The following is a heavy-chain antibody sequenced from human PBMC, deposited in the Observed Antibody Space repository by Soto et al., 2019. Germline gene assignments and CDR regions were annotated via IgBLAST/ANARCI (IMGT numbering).Heavy chain of an antibody. CDR3: ARNMVGVPAATHFDY. Sequence: EVQLVESGGGLVKPGGSLRLSCAASGFTFSSYSMNWVRQAPGKGLEWVSSISSSSSYIYYADSVKGRFTISRDNAKNSLYLQMNSLRAEDTAVYYCARNMVGVPAATHFDYWGQGSLVAVSS. CDR1: GFTFSSYS. V-gene: IGHV3-21*01. CDR2: ISSSSSYI. D-gene: IGHD2-2*01. J-gene: IGHJ4*02.